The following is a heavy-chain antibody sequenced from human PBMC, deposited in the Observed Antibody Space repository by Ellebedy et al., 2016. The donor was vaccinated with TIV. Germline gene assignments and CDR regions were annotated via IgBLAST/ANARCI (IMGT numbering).Heavy chain of an antibody. Sequence: GESLKISCAASGFTFSSYAMSWVRQAPGKGLEWVSAISGSGGSTYYADSVKGRFTISRDNSKNTLYLQMNSLRSEDTAVYYCARARSSGWLHTPDYWGQGILVTVSS. J-gene: IGHJ4*02. CDR1: GFTFSSYA. V-gene: IGHV3-23*01. CDR2: ISGSGGST. D-gene: IGHD6-19*01. CDR3: ARARSSGWLHTPDY.